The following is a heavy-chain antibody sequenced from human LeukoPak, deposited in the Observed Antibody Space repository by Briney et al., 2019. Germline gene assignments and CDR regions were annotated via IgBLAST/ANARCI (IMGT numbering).Heavy chain of an antibody. CDR1: GYTFTGYY. CDR3: ARDRNSGSSLDI. CDR2: IYPYSGDT. Sequence: ASVKVSRKASGYTFTGYYIHWVRQAPGQGLEWMGWIYPYSGDTNYAQNFQGRVTMTRDTSISTAYMELSSLKSDDTAVYYCARDRNSGSSLDIWGQGTMLTVSS. V-gene: IGHV1-2*02. J-gene: IGHJ3*02. D-gene: IGHD6-6*01.